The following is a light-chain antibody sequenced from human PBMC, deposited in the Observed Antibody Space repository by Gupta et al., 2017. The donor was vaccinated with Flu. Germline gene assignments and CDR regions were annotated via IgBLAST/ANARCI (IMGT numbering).Light chain of an antibody. CDR2: EGA. V-gene: IGKV2-30*01. CDR1: PSRGYKNGITY. Sequence: SVTLGKAAYSYCRSSPSRGYKNGITYLIWLQQRPGQTQRRLIYEGAKLDLGVTDRFSGSGAVNDFTLKSSRGEAEDGGVYYCMRCTLPWTFGQGTRMEI. J-gene: IGKJ2*02. CDR3: MRCTLPWT.